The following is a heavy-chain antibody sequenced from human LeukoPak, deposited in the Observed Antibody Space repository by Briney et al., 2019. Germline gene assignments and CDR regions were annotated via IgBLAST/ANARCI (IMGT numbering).Heavy chain of an antibody. CDR3: ARDLDPENTLLRGVPDAFDM. CDR1: GYTFTSYG. V-gene: IGHV1-18*01. J-gene: IGHJ3*02. CDR2: ISAKNGNI. Sequence: GASVKVSCKASGYTFTSYGISWVRQAPGQGLEWMGWISAKNGNINYAQKFQGRVTLTTDTSTSTAYMDLGSLRSDDTALYYCARDLDPENTLLRGVPDAFDMWGQGTMVTVSS. D-gene: IGHD3-10*01.